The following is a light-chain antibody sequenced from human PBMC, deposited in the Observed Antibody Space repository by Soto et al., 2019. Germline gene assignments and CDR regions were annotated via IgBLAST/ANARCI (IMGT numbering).Light chain of an antibody. CDR3: QHYNSYSEA. J-gene: IGKJ1*01. CDR1: ESIRTW. V-gene: IGKV1-5*01. Sequence: DIQMTQSPSTLSASIGDRVTITCRASESIRTWLAWYQHKPGKAPKFLIYDASSLESGVPSRFSGSGSGTEFTLTISSLQPDDFATYYCQHYNSYSEAFGQGTKV. CDR2: DAS.